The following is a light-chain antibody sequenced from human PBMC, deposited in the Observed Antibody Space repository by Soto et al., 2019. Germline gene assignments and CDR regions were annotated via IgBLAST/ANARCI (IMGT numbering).Light chain of an antibody. V-gene: IGKV3-20*01. CDR2: GAS. Sequence: EVVLTKAPGTLYLSPGERATLSCRAGQRVNDNNLAWYHQKGGQATRLLIYGASTRATGVPERFSGSGFGTAYIRLITRCEPQDLPLYYCQLFGRSPPRGIFGPRTTVEI. CDR3: QLFGRSPPRGI. CDR1: QRVNDNN. J-gene: IGKJ3*01.